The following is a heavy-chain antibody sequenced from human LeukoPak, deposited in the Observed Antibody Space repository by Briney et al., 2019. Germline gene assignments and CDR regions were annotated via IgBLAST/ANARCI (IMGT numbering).Heavy chain of an antibody. CDR2: IIPIFGTA. J-gene: IGHJ6*02. Sequence: SVKVSCKASGGTFSSYAISWVRQAPGQGLEWMGGIIPIFGTANYAQKFQGRVTITADESTGTAYMELSSLRSEDTAVYYCARGPTPHTIFGVVRGYYYYYGMDVWGQGTTVTVSS. V-gene: IGHV1-69*01. D-gene: IGHD3-3*01. CDR3: ARGPTPHTIFGVVRGYYYYYGMDV. CDR1: GGTFSSYA.